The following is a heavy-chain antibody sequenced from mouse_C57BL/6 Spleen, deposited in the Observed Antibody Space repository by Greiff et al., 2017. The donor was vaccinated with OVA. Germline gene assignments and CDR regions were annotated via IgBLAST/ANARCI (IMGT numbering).Heavy chain of an antibody. CDR1: GYTFTDYY. CDR2: INPYNGGT. J-gene: IGHJ4*01. D-gene: IGHD2-5*01. CDR3: ARRRAYYSSSYAMDY. V-gene: IGHV1-19*01. Sequence: EVKLQESGPVLVKPGASVKMSCKASGYTFTDYYMNWVKQSHGKSLEWIGVINPYNGGTSYNQKFKGKATLTVDKSSSTAYMELNSLTSEDSAVYYCARRRAYYSSSYAMDYWGQGTTVTVSS.